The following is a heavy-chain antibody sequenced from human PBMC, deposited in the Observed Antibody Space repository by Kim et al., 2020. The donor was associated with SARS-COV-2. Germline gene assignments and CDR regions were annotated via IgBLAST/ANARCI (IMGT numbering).Heavy chain of an antibody. D-gene: IGHD4-17*01. V-gene: IGHV4-31*03. J-gene: IGHJ5*02. Sequence: SETLSLTCTVSGDSISSDGFYWSWIRQLPGRGLEWIGFLYYSGSTNYNPSLKSRVIISADTSKNQFSLQLNSVTAADTAIYYCARASVGHGAYGGWFDPWGQGTLVTVSS. CDR2: LYYSGST. CDR1: GDSISSDGFY. CDR3: ARASVGHGAYGGWFDP.